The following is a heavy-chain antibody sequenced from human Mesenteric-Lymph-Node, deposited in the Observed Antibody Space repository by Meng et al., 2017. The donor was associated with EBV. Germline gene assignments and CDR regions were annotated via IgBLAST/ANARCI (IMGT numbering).Heavy chain of an antibody. J-gene: IGHJ4*02. CDR1: GGSISSSNW. CDR3: ARDLSGSRNRPFDY. D-gene: IGHD3-10*01. CDR2: IYHSGST. Sequence: QVRLRESGPGLVKPSGTLSLTCAVPGGSISSSNWWSWVRQPPGKGLEWIGEIYHSGSTNYNPSLKSRVTISVDKSKNQFSLKLSSVTAADTAVYYCARDLSGSRNRPFDYWGQGTLVTVSS. V-gene: IGHV4-4*02.